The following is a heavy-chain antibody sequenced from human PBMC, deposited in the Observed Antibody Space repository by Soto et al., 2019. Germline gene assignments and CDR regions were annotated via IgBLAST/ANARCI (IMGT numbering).Heavy chain of an antibody. Sequence: QVQLVESGGGVVQPGRSLRLSCAASGFTFSSYGMHWVRQAPGKGLEWVAVISYDGSNKYYADSVKGRFTISRDNSKNTLYLQMNSLRAEDTAVYYCAKDARIGTSGDDYWGQGTLVTVSS. V-gene: IGHV3-30*18. CDR2: ISYDGSNK. J-gene: IGHJ4*02. D-gene: IGHD3-10*01. CDR3: AKDARIGTSGDDY. CDR1: GFTFSSYG.